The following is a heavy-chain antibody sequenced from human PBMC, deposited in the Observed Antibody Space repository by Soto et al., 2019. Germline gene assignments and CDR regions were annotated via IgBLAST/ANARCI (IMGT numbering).Heavy chain of an antibody. D-gene: IGHD6-19*01. Sequence: PSETLSLTCAVSGGSISSGDYYWNWIRQPPGKGLEWIGHIYYSGSTYYNSSLKSRVTISLDTSKNQFSLKLSSVTAADTAVYYCARPGIAVAGHGKIDYWGQGTLVTVSS. CDR1: GGSISSGDYY. CDR2: IYYSGST. V-gene: IGHV4-30-4*01. CDR3: ARPGIAVAGHGKIDY. J-gene: IGHJ4*02.